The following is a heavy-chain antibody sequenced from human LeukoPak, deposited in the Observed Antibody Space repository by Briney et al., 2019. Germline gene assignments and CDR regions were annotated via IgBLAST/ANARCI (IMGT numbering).Heavy chain of an antibody. Sequence: ASVKVSCKASGYTFTGYYMHWVRQAPGQGLEWMGWIAPNSGGTNYAQTLQGRVTMTRDTSISTAYMELSRLRSDDTAVYYCAREYSSSSGRLYDYWGQGTLVTVSS. V-gene: IGHV1-2*02. D-gene: IGHD6-6*01. CDR3: AREYSSSSGRLYDY. CDR1: GYTFTGYY. J-gene: IGHJ4*02. CDR2: IAPNSGGT.